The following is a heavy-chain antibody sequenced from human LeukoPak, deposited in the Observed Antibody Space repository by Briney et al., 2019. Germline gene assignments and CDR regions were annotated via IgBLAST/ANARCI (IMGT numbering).Heavy chain of an antibody. J-gene: IGHJ4*02. V-gene: IGHV3-23*01. CDR3: ARGIDTAMVTWEKDYYDSSGYHYFDY. D-gene: IGHD3-22*01. CDR1: GFTFSSYA. Sequence: GSLRLSCAASGFTFSSYAMSWVRQAPGKGLEWVSAISGSGGSTYYADSVKGRFTISRDNSKNTLYLQMNSLRAEDTAVYYCARGIDTAMVTWEKDYYDSSGYHYFDYWGQGTLVTVSS. CDR2: ISGSGGST.